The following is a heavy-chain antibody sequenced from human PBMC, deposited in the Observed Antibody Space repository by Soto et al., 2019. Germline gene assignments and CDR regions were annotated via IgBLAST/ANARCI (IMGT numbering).Heavy chain of an antibody. CDR3: ARGLSDGFITYSDFYVMDF. Sequence: SVKVSCKASGGTFNRHGISWVRQAPGQGLEWMGGTIPVFGTPKYAQEFQGRVTVSVDKSTSTAYMELSSLRSEDKAGYYCARGLSDGFITYSDFYVMDFWGQGTAVTVSS. CDR2: TIPVFGTP. CDR1: GGTFNRHG. D-gene: IGHD3-22*01. J-gene: IGHJ6*02. V-gene: IGHV1-69*06.